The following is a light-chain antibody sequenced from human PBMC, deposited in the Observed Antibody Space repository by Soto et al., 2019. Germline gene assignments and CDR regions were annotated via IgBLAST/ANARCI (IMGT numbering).Light chain of an antibody. CDR2: ASS. J-gene: IGKJ5*01. CDR1: QGIHNY. CDR3: QQYGNVPIT. Sequence: DIQMTQSPSSLSSSVGDRFAITCLASQGIHNYLAWYQQRPGKVPKLLIYASSALQSGVPSRFSGSGSGTDFTLTISSLQPEDVATYYCQQYGNVPITFGQGTRLEIK. V-gene: IGKV1-27*01.